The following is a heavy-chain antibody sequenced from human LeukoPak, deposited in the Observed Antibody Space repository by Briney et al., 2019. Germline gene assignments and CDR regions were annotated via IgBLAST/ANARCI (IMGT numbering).Heavy chain of an antibody. Sequence: PSETLSLTCTVSGGSISSHYWSWIRQPPGKGLEWIGYIYYSGSTNYNPSLKSRVTISVDTSKKQFSLKLTSVTAADTAIYYCARKAYGDFWCFDLWDRGTLVTVSS. V-gene: IGHV4-59*08. CDR2: IYYSGST. CDR3: ARKAYGDFWCFDL. D-gene: IGHD4-17*01. J-gene: IGHJ2*01. CDR1: GGSISSHY.